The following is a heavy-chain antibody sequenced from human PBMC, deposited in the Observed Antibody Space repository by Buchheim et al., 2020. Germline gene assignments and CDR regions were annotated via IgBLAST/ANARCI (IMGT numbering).Heavy chain of an antibody. CDR2: ISSYNDKR. Sequence: QVQLVQSGAEVKKPGASVKVSCSASGYTFLKYSITWVRQAPGQGLEWMGWISSYNDKRMSAQKLQGRFTMTTDTSTSTAYMELRSLRSDDTAVYYCARGGDAPDYWGQGTL. V-gene: IGHV1-18*01. J-gene: IGHJ4*02. D-gene: IGHD3-10*01. CDR1: GYTFLKYS. CDR3: ARGGDAPDY.